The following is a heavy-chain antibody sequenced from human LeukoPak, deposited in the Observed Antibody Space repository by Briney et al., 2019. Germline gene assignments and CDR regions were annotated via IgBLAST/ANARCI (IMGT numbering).Heavy chain of an antibody. Sequence: GASVKVSCKASGYTFTSYYMHWVRQAPGQGLEWMGGIIPIFGKANYAQKFQGRVTITADESTSTAYMELSSLRSEDTAVYYCARVAGGRYCSSTSCYMRGWFDPWGQGILVTVSS. D-gene: IGHD2-2*02. CDR1: GYTFTSYY. CDR3: ARVAGGRYCSSTSCYMRGWFDP. CDR2: IIPIFGKA. V-gene: IGHV1-69*13. J-gene: IGHJ5*02.